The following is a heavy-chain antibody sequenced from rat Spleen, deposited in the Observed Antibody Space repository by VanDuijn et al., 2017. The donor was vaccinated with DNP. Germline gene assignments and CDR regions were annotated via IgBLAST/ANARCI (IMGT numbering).Heavy chain of an antibody. CDR3: TTSLRRVFDY. CDR1: GFTFSSYW. Sequence: EVQLVESGGDLVQPGRSLKLFCAASGFTFSSYWMFWIRQAPGKGLEWVASINTDGGSTYYPDSVKGRFTISRDNAKSSLYLQMDSLRSEDAATYYCTTSLRRVFDYWGQGVMVTVSS. J-gene: IGHJ2*01. CDR2: INTDGGST. D-gene: IGHD1-11*01. V-gene: IGHV5-20*01.